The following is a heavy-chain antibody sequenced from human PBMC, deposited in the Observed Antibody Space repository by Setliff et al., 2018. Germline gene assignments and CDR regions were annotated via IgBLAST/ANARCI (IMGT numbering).Heavy chain of an antibody. CDR2: INHSGTT. CDR1: GGSFNSYY. V-gene: IGHV4-34*01. J-gene: IGHJ3*02. CDR3: ARGLSYYDSSGYLLAPYAFDI. D-gene: IGHD3-22*01. Sequence: TLSLTCAVYGGSFNSYYWSWTRQPPGKGLEWIGEINHSGTTNYNPSLKSRVTMSVDTSKNQFSLNLSSVTAADTAVYYCARGLSYYDSSGYLLAPYAFDIWGQGTMVTVSS.